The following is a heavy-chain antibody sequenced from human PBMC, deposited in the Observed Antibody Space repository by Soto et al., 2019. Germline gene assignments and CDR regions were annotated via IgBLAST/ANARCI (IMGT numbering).Heavy chain of an antibody. Sequence: QVQLQQWGAGLLKPSETLSLTCAVYGGFVSSGSYYWSWIRQPPGKGLEWIGEMSHSGGTHFNPSLKSVVTISLDTSKNQSSLKMSSVTAADTALYYCARVERGTATTVVDAFDIWGPGTMVTVSS. CDR2: MSHSGGT. CDR3: ARVERGTATTVVDAFDI. D-gene: IGHD1-1*01. V-gene: IGHV4-34*01. J-gene: IGHJ3*02. CDR1: GGFVSSGSYY.